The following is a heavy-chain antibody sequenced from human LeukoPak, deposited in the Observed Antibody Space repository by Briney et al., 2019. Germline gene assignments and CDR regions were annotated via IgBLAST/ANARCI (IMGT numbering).Heavy chain of an antibody. CDR1: GFTFSSYE. D-gene: IGHD3-3*01. CDR3: ARDSPYYDFWSGYSRPLDY. CDR2: ISSSSSTI. V-gene: IGHV3-48*01. Sequence: GGSLRLSCAASGFTFSSYEMNWVRQAPGKGLEWVSYISSSSSTIYYADSVKGRFTISRDNARNSLYLQMNSLRADDTAVYYCARDSPYYDFWSGYSRPLDYWGQGTLVTVSS. J-gene: IGHJ4*02.